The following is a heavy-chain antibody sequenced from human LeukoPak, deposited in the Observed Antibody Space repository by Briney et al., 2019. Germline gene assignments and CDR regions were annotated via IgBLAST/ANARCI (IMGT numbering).Heavy chain of an antibody. CDR3: AMAYSSSWYYFDY. Sequence: SETLSLTCTVSGGSIRGYFWTWIRQPPGKGLEWIGYIYYSGSTNYNPSLKSRVTIAVDTSKNQFSLRLSSVTAADTAVYYCAMAYSSSWYYFDYWGQGTLVTFSS. CDR1: GGSIRGYF. CDR2: IYYSGST. D-gene: IGHD6-13*01. J-gene: IGHJ4*02. V-gene: IGHV4-59*01.